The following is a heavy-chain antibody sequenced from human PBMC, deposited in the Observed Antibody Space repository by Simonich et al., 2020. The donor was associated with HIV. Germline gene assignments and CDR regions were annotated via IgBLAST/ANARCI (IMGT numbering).Heavy chain of an antibody. J-gene: IGHJ4*02. D-gene: IGHD6-19*01. CDR3: ARRYSSGWYVY. V-gene: IGHV1-18*01. Sequence: QVQLVQSGAEVKKPGASVKVSCKASGYSFTSYGVSWVRQAPGQGLEWMGWINTYNGNTNYAQKFQSRVTMTTDTSTSIAYMELRSLTSDDTAVYYCARRYSSGWYVYWGQGTLVTVSS. CDR1: GYSFTSYG. CDR2: INTYNGNT.